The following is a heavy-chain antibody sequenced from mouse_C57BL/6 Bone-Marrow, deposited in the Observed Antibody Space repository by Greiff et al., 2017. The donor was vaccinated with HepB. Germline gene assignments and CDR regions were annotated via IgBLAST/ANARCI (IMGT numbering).Heavy chain of an antibody. CDR1: GYSFTGYY. J-gene: IGHJ2*01. V-gene: IGHV1-42*01. D-gene: IGHD2-3*01. CDR3: ARGWLLLY. CDR2: INPSTGGT. Sequence: DVKLQESGPELVKPGASVKISCKASGYSFTGYYMNWVKQSPEKSLEWIGEINPSTGGTTYNQKFKAKATLTVDKSSSTAYMQLKSLTSEDSAVYYCARGWLLLYWGQGTTLTVSS.